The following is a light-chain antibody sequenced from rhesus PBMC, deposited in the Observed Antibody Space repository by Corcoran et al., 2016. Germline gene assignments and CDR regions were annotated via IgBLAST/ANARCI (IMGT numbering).Light chain of an antibody. V-gene: IGKV2S9*01. CDR1: QSLVHRYGKTY. Sequence: DVVLTQSPLSLPVTPGQPASISCRSSQSLVHRYGKTYLNWLQQKPGQPPRRLIYEVCNRYSGVPDRFSGMGAGTDFTLKISRVEAEDVGVYYCVQGTHWPYSFGQGTKVEIK. CDR3: VQGTHWPYS. J-gene: IGKJ2*01. CDR2: EVC.